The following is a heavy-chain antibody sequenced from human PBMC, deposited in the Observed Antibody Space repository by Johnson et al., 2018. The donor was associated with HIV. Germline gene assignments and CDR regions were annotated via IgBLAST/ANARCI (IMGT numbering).Heavy chain of an antibody. J-gene: IGHJ3*02. CDR1: GFTVSSNY. CDR2: VHRDGTL. V-gene: IGHV3-66*01. Sequence: MQLVESGGGLVQPGWSLRLSCAASGFTVSSNYMSWVRQAPGKGLEWVSVVHRDGTLYYADSVKGRFSLSRDNSKNTLYVQMNNLRAEDTAVYYCARVSYDGILKTVGAFDIWGQGTMVTVSS. D-gene: IGHD3-16*01. CDR3: ARVSYDGILKTVGAFDI.